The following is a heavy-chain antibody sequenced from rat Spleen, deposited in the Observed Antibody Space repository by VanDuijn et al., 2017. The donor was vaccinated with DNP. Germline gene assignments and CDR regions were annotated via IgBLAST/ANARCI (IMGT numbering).Heavy chain of an antibody. CDR2: INTSGDKT. CDR1: GFSFIIYD. J-gene: IGHJ2*01. D-gene: IGHD1-4*01. Sequence: EVQLVESGGGLMQPGRSLKLSCAASGFSFIIYDMAWVRQAPTKGLEWVASINTSGDKTYYRDSVKGRFTISRDNAKSTLYLQINSLRSEDMATYYCSRHVLPLRVWDYWGQGVMVTVSS. CDR3: SRHVLPLRVWDY. V-gene: IGHV5-25*01.